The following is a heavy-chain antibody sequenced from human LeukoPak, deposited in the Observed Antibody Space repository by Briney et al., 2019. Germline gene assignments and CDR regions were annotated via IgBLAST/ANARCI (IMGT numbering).Heavy chain of an antibody. J-gene: IGHJ5*02. D-gene: IGHD4-23*01. CDR2: TYTFGNT. CDR1: GGSISSDSYY. CDR3: ARGAPRWWFDP. V-gene: IGHV4-61*02. Sequence: PSQTLSLTCTVSGGSISSDSYYWTWIRQPAGKGLEWIGLTYTFGNTNYNPSLKSRVTISVDTSKNQFSLKLSSVTAADTAIYYCARGAPRWWFDPWGQGILVTVSS.